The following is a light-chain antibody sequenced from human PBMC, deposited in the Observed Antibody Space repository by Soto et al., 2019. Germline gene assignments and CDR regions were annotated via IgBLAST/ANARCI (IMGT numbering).Light chain of an antibody. CDR1: SSNIGSNT. Sequence: VLAQPPSASGTPGQRVTVSCSGSSSNIGSNTVNWYQQLPGTAPKLLIYSNNQRPSGVPDRFSGSKSGTSASLATSGLQSEDEADYYCAAWDDSMKGFVFGTGTKVNVL. V-gene: IGLV1-44*01. CDR2: SNN. J-gene: IGLJ1*01. CDR3: AAWDDSMKGFV.